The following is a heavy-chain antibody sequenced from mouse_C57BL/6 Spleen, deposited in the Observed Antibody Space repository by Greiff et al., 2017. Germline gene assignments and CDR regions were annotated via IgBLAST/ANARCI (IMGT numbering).Heavy chain of an antibody. J-gene: IGHJ2*01. Sequence: EVKLMESGPGLVKPSQSLSLTCSVTGYSITSGYYWNWIRQFPGNKLEWMGYISYAGSNNYNPSLKNRISITRDTSKNQFFLKLNSVTTEDTATYYCARKFNYYGSSNYFDYWGQGTTLTVSS. CDR1: GYSITSGYY. D-gene: IGHD1-1*01. CDR2: ISYAGSN. CDR3: ARKFNYYGSSNYFDY. V-gene: IGHV3-6*01.